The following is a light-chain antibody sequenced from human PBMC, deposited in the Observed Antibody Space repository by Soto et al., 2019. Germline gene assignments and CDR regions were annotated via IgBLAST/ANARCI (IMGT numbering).Light chain of an antibody. J-gene: IGKJ5*01. CDR1: QSVSSN. Sequence: ESVMTQSPATLSVSPGERVTLSCRASQSVSSNLAWYQQKPGQAPRLLIYAASTRATGVPARFSGSGSGTEFTLTISSLKSEDFGVYYCQQRSNWHTITFGQGTRLEIK. CDR2: AAS. CDR3: QQRSNWHTIT. V-gene: IGKV3-15*01.